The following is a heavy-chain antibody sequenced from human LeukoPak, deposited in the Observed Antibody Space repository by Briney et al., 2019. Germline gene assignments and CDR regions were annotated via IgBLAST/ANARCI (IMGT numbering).Heavy chain of an antibody. CDR1: GGSISSSSYY. CDR3: ARVRSSGWYQKLPNYFDY. V-gene: IGHV4-39*07. D-gene: IGHD6-19*01. CDR2: IYYSGST. J-gene: IGHJ4*02. Sequence: SETLSLTCTVSGGSISSSSYYWGWIRQPPGKGLEWIGSIYYSGSTYYNPSLKSRVTISVDTSKNQFSLKLSSVTAADTAVYYCARVRSSGWYQKLPNYFDYWGQGTLVTVSS.